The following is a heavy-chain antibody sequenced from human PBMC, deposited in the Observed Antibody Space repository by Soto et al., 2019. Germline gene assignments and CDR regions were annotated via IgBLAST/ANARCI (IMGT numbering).Heavy chain of an antibody. V-gene: IGHV1-8*03. CDR2: SNSNSGNS. CDR1: GYTFTRYN. CDR3: VLLGVFDH. D-gene: IGHD3-3*01. Sequence: ASVKVSCKASGYTFTRYNINWVRQAPGQGLEWVAGSNSNSGNSDHAQKFQGRLTVTRDTSISTAYMELSSLRSDDTAVYYCVLLGVFDHWGPGXLVTVYS. J-gene: IGHJ4*02.